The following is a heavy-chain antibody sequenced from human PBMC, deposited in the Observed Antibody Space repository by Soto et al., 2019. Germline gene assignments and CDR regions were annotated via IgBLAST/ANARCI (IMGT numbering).Heavy chain of an antibody. CDR3: ARGRVQMVDGMDV. CDR1: GFTFSNNG. Sequence: QVQLVESGGGVVQPGRSLRLSCAASGFTFSNNGMHWVRQAPGKGLEWVAVIWYDGINKYYADSVKGRFIISRDNSKNRVYLQINSLRAEDTAAYYCARGRVQMVDGMDVWGQGTTVTVSS. D-gene: IGHD2-15*01. J-gene: IGHJ6*02. CDR2: IWYDGINK. V-gene: IGHV3-33*01.